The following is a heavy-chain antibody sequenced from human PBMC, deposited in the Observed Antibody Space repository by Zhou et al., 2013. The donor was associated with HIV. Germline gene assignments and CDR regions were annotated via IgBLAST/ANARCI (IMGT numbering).Heavy chain of an antibody. V-gene: IGHV1-69*04. D-gene: IGHD6-6*01. CDR2: IIPILGIA. J-gene: IGHJ4*02. CDR1: GGTFSSYA. CDR3: ARDWVHYSSSSSYFDY. Sequence: QVQLVQSGAEVKKPGSSVKVSCKASGGTFSSYAISWVRQAPGQGLEWMGRIIPILGIANYAQKFQGRVTITADKSTSTAYMELSSLRSEDTAVYYCARDWVHYSSSSSYFDYWGQGTLVTVSS.